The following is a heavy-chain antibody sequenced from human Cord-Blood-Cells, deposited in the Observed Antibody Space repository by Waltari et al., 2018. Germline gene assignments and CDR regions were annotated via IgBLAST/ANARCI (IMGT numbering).Heavy chain of an antibody. Sequence: QLQLQESGPGLVKPSETLSLTCTVSGGSISSSSYYWGWIRQPPGKGLEWIGRIYYSGRTYYTPSLKSRVTISVDTSKNQFSLKLSSVTAADTAVYYCASPSRGHHLYYFDYWGQGTLVTVSS. V-gene: IGHV4-39*01. CDR2: IYYSGRT. CDR1: GGSISSSSYY. J-gene: IGHJ4*02. CDR3: ASPSRGHHLYYFDY.